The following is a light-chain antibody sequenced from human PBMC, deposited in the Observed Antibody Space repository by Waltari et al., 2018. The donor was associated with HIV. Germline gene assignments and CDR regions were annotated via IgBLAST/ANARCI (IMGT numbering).Light chain of an antibody. CDR2: KDS. CDR1: ALPKPY. CDR3: QSADSSGTHVV. Sequence: SYELTQQPSVSVSPGQTARITCSGDALPKPYAYLYQQKPGQAPVLVIYKDSERPSGIPERFSGSSSGTTVTLTISGVQAEDEADYYCQSADSSGTHVVFGGGTKLTVL. J-gene: IGLJ2*01. V-gene: IGLV3-25*03.